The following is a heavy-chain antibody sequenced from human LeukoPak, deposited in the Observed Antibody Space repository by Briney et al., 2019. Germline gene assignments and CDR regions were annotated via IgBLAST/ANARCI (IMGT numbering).Heavy chain of an antibody. CDR1: GYSISSGYY. CDR3: ARHQSWSGFYPRPLDY. J-gene: IGHJ4*02. Sequence: PSETLSLTCTVSGYSISSGYYWGWIRQPPGKGLEWIGEINHSGSTNYNPSLKSRITISVDTSKIQFSLRLSSVTAADTAVYYCARHQSWSGFYPRPLDYWGQGTLVTVSS. V-gene: IGHV4-38-2*02. D-gene: IGHD3-3*01. CDR2: INHSGST.